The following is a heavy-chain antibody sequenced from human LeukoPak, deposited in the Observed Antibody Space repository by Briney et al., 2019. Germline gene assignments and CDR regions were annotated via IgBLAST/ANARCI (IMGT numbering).Heavy chain of an antibody. CDR3: ARAHGEACSGGSCYGY. Sequence: SVKVSCKASGGTFSSYAISWVRQAPGQGLEWMGRIIPILGIANYAQKFQGRVTITADKSTSTAYMELSSLRSEDTAVYYCARAHGEACSGGSCYGYWGQGTLVTVSS. D-gene: IGHD2-15*01. CDR1: GGTFSSYA. J-gene: IGHJ4*02. CDR2: IIPILGIA. V-gene: IGHV1-69*04.